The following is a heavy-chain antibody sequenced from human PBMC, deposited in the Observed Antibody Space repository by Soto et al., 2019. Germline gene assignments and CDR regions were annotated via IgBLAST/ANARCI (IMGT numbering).Heavy chain of an antibody. CDR3: AREKFYGSSGYYVGNWYFDL. V-gene: IGHV1-18*01. CDR2: ISTYNGIT. J-gene: IGHJ2*01. D-gene: IGHD3-22*01. Sequence: QVQLVQSGAEVKKPGASVKVSCKASGYTFTSYGISWVRQAPGQGLEWMGWISTYNGITKYAQNLQDRITMTTDTSTSTAYMELRSLRSEDTAIYYCAREKFYGSSGYYVGNWYFDLWGRGTLVTVSS. CDR1: GYTFTSYG.